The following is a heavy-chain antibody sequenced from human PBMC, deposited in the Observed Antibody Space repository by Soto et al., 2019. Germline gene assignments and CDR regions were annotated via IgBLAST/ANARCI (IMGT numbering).Heavy chain of an antibody. D-gene: IGHD5-12*01. CDR1: GYTFTGYY. Sequence: ASVKVSCKASGYTFTGYYMHWVRQAPGQGLEWMGWINPNSGGTNYAQKFQGRVTMTRDTSISTAYMELSRLRSDDTAVYYCARHDSGYDLVDFDYWGQGTLLTVSS. CDR2: INPNSGGT. V-gene: IGHV1-2*02. CDR3: ARHDSGYDLVDFDY. J-gene: IGHJ4*02.